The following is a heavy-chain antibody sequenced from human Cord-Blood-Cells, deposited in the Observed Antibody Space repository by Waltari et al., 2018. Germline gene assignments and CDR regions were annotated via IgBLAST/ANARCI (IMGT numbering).Heavy chain of an antibody. D-gene: IGHD2-8*01. Sequence: QVQLQQWGTGLLKPSETMSLTCAVYGGSFSGYYWSWIRQPPGKGLEWIGEINHSGSTNYNPSLKGRVTISVDTSKNQFSLKLSSVTAADTAVYYCARFGCPRTKGVCYDYWGQGTLVTVSS. CDR3: ARFGCPRTKGVCYDY. CDR1: GGSFSGYY. CDR2: INHSGST. J-gene: IGHJ4*02. V-gene: IGHV4-34*01.